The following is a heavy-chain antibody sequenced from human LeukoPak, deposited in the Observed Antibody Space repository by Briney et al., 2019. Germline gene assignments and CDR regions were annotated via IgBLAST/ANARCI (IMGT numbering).Heavy chain of an antibody. V-gene: IGHV3-9*01. D-gene: IGHD2-15*01. CDR2: ISWNSGSI. CDR1: GFTFDDYA. CDR3: AKAGGYCSGGSCYPYFDY. J-gene: IGHJ4*02. Sequence: GGSLRLSCAASGFTFDDYAMHWVRQAPGKGLEWVSGISWNSGSIGYADSVKGRFTISRDNAKNSLYLQMNSLRAEDTALYYCAKAGGYCSGGSCYPYFDYWGQGTLVTVSS.